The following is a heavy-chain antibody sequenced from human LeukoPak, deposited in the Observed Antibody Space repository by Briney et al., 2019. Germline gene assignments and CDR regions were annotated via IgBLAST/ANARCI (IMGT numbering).Heavy chain of an antibody. D-gene: IGHD4-11*01. CDR3: ARVRNYGRGYYYYYYMDV. V-gene: IGHV4-34*01. J-gene: IGHJ6*03. Sequence: SETLSLTCAVYGGSFSGYYWSWIRQPPGKGLEWIGEINHSGSTNYNPSLKSRVTISVDTSKNQFSLKLSSVTAADTAVYYCARVRNYGRGYYYYYYMDVWGKGTTVTVSS. CDR2: INHSGST. CDR1: GGSFSGYY.